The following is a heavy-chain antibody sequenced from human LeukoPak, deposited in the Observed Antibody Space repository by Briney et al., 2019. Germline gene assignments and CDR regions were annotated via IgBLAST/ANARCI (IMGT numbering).Heavy chain of an antibody. CDR2: IFHTGNT. Sequence: SETLSLTCAVSGESISRGHWWNWVRQPPGKGLEWIGEIFHTGNTNYNPSLKSRVTMSVDKSKNQFSLNLTSVTATDTAVYYCARNHDWAFDYWGQGTLATVSS. V-gene: IGHV4-4*02. CDR3: ARNHDWAFDY. CDR1: GESISRGHW. D-gene: IGHD2-21*01. J-gene: IGHJ4*02.